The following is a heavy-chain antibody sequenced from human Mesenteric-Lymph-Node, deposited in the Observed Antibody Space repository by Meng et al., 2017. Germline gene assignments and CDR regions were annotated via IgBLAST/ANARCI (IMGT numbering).Heavy chain of an antibody. V-gene: IGHV3-53*01. CDR2: LYSGGYT. CDR3: ARSATVAVAGYYWYFDL. Sequence: GESLKISCAASGFTVSTNYMSWVRQAPGTGLEWVSTLYSGGYTYYADFVMGRFTISRDNSKNTLYLQLNSLRDDDTAVYYCARSATVAVAGYYWYFDLWGRGTLVTVSS. D-gene: IGHD6-19*01. J-gene: IGHJ2*01. CDR1: GFTVSTNY.